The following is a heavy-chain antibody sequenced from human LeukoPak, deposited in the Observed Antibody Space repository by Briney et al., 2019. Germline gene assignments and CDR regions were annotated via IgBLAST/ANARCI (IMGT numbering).Heavy chain of an antibody. V-gene: IGHV3-49*04. CDR3: TRVAYYDFWSGYFPGY. CDR2: IRSKAYGGTT. J-gene: IGHJ4*02. D-gene: IGHD3-3*01. CDR1: GFTFGDYA. Sequence: GGSLRLSCTASGFTFGDYAVSWVRQAPGKGLEWVGFIRSKAYGGTTEYAASVKGRFTISRDDSKSIAYLQMNSLKTEDTAVYYCTRVAYYDFWSGYFPGYWGQGTLVTVSS.